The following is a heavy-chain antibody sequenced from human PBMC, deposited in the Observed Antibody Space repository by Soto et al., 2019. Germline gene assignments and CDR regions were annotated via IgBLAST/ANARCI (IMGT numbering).Heavy chain of an antibody. V-gene: IGHV3-48*03. D-gene: IGHD1-26*01. CDR3: ARELGVGATQKYNWFDP. J-gene: IGHJ5*02. Sequence: GGSLRLSCAASGFTFSSYEMNWVRQAPGKGLEWVSYISSSGSTIYYADSVKGRFTISRDNAKNSLYLQMNSLRAEDTAVYYCARELGVGATQKYNWFDPWGQGTLVTVSS. CDR2: ISSSGSTI. CDR1: GFTFSSYE.